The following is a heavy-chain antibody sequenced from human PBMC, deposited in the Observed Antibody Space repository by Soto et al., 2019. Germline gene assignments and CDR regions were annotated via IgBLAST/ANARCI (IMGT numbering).Heavy chain of an antibody. V-gene: IGHV3-23*01. CDR1: GFTFSSYA. J-gene: IGHJ6*02. CDR3: AKDQLQIFYGDFPFYYYYGMDV. CDR2: ISGSGGST. Sequence: GGSLRLSCAASGFTFSSYAMSWVRQAPGKGLEWVSAISGSGGSTYYADSVKGRFTISRDNSKNTLYLQMNSLRAEDTAVYYCAKDQLQIFYGDFPFYYYYGMDVWGQGTTVTVSS. D-gene: IGHD4-17*01.